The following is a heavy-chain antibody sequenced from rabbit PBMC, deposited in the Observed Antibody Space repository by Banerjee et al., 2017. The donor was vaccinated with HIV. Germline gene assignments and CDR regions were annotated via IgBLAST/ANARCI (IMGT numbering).Heavy chain of an antibody. V-gene: IGHV1S40*01. D-gene: IGHD4-1*01. CDR3: ARDGSGWGAIFNL. Sequence: QSLEESGGDLVKPGASLTLTCTASGFSFSSSYYMCWVRQAPGKGLEWIACIYAGSIGNTYYASWAKGRFTISKTSSTTVTLQMTSLTAADTATYFCARDGSGWGAIFNLWGQGTLVTVS. J-gene: IGHJ4*01. CDR2: IYAGSIGNT. CDR1: GFSFSSSYY.